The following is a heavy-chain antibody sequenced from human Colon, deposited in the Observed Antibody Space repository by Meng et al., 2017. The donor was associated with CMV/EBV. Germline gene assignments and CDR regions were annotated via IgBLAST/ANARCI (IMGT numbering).Heavy chain of an antibody. D-gene: IGHD4-23*01. CDR2: ISSTGHDM. V-gene: IGHV3-21*01. CDR1: GFTLRNYN. J-gene: IGHJ4*02. CDR3: ARATGATTWASGY. Sequence: GGSLRLSCAVSGFTLRNYNMNWVRQAPAKGLEWVSSISSTGHDMFYADSVKGRFTISTDNAKNTVYLEMNSLTAEDTAVYYCARATGATTWASGYWGQGTLVTVSS.